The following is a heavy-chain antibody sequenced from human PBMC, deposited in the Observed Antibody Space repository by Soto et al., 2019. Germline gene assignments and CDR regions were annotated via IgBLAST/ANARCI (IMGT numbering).Heavy chain of an antibody. J-gene: IGHJ3*02. CDR2: ISAYNGNT. Sequence: QIQLVQSGAEVKKPGASVMVSCKASGYMFSHYGITWVRQAPGQGLEWMAWISAYNGNTDYAQKFQGRVTMTTDSSTNTAYMELRSLRSDDTAVYYCARDLSLMTRTSNDGFVIWGQGTMVTVSS. CDR1: GYMFSHYG. V-gene: IGHV1-18*04. D-gene: IGHD4-17*01. CDR3: ARDLSLMTRTSNDGFVI.